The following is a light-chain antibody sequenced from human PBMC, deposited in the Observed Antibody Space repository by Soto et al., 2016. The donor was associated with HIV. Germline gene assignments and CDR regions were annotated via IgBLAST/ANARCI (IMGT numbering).Light chain of an antibody. CDR1: QGLVHSDGNTY. CDR2: KVS. Sequence: DVVMTQSPLSLPVTLGQPASISCKSSQGLVHSDGNTYLTWFQQRPGQSPRRLIYKVSNRDSGVPDRFSGSGSGTDFTLKISRVEAEDVAVYYCMQGTHWPLTFGGGTKVEIK. CDR3: MQGTHWPLT. J-gene: IGKJ4*01. V-gene: IGKV2-30*02.